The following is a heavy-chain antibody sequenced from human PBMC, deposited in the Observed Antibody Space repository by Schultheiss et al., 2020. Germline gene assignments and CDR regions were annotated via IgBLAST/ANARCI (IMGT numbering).Heavy chain of an antibody. J-gene: IGHJ5*02. D-gene: IGHD2-2*01. CDR3: ARGSIVVVPVNNWFDP. Sequence: SETLSLTCAVYGGSFSGYYWSWIRQSPGKGLEWTGKINHSGSTNYNPSLKSRVTISVDTSKNQFSLKLTSVTAADTAVYSCARGSIVVVPVNNWFDPWGQGTLVTVSS. V-gene: IGHV4-34*01. CDR1: GGSFSGYY. CDR2: INHSGST.